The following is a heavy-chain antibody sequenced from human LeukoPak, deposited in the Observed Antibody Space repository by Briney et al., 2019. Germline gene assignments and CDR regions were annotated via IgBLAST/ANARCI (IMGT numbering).Heavy chain of an antibody. Sequence: ASVKVSCKASGYTFTGYYMHWVRQAPGQGLEWMGRINPNSGGTNYAQKFQGRVTMTRDTSISTAYMELSRLRSDDTAVYYCARDLRVKGGTTPNYYDSSGYFGSVDYWGQGTLVTVSS. CDR1: GYTFTGYY. CDR3: ARDLRVKGGTTPNYYDSSGYFGSVDY. J-gene: IGHJ4*02. V-gene: IGHV1-2*02. D-gene: IGHD3-22*01. CDR2: INPNSGGT.